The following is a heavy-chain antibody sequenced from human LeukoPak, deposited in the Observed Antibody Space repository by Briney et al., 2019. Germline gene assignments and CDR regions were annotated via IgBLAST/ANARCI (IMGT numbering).Heavy chain of an antibody. J-gene: IGHJ4*02. V-gene: IGHV1-18*01. CDR1: GYNFTSYG. Sequence: ASVKVSCKASGYNFTSYGISWVRQAPGQGLEWMGWISVYNGNTNYAQKLQGRVTMTTDTSTTTVYMELRSLRSDDTAVYYCAKDPPYSSSWTPYFDYWGQGTLVTVSS. D-gene: IGHD6-13*01. CDR3: AKDPPYSSSWTPYFDY. CDR2: ISVYNGNT.